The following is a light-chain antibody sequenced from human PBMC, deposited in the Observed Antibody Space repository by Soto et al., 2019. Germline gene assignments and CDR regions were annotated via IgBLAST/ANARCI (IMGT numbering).Light chain of an antibody. CDR2: ETS. J-gene: IGKJ1*01. Sequence: EIVLTQSPGTLSLSPGERATLSCRASQSVTAGYFAWYQQKPGQAPRLLIYETSSRTTGIPDRFSGSGSGTDFTLTISRLEPEDFAVYYCQQYGTSPPTFGQGTKVDIK. CDR3: QQYGTSPPT. V-gene: IGKV3-20*01. CDR1: QSVTAGY.